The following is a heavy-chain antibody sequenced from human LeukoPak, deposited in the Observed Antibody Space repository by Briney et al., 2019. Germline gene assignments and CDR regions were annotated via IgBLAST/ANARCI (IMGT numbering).Heavy chain of an antibody. V-gene: IGHV4-59*01. CDR1: GGSISSYY. Sequence: SETLSLTCTVSGGSISSYYWSWIRQPPGKGLEWIGYIYYSGSTNYNPSLKSRVTISVDTSKNQFSLKLSSVTAADTAVYYCARDGGGIWYFDLWGRGTLVTVSS. CDR2: IYYSGST. D-gene: IGHD2-15*01. J-gene: IGHJ2*01. CDR3: ARDGGGIWYFDL.